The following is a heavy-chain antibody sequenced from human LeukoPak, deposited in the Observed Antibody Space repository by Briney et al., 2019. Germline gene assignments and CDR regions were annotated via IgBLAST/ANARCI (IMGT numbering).Heavy chain of an antibody. CDR2: ISYDGRNK. V-gene: IGHV3-30*18. CDR1: RFTFSTYG. CDR3: AEDPVAIVAPEDAFEI. D-gene: IGHD6-13*01. Sequence: GGSLRLSCAASRFTFSTYGMHWVRQAPGKGLEWVAVISYDGRNKHYADSVKGRFTISRDNSKNTLYLQMNSLRAEDTAVYYCAEDPVAIVAPEDAFEICGQGTMVTVSS. J-gene: IGHJ3*02.